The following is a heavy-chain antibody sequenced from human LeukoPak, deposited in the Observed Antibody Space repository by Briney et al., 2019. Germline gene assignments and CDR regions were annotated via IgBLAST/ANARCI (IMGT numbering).Heavy chain of an antibody. D-gene: IGHD6-13*01. J-gene: IGHJ4*02. CDR1: ETTFPSYA. CDR2: IILMFGTA. Sequence: APVKASFKASETTFPSYAISGVRQAPGQARDGMGGIILMFGTANNAQKFQGRVTTTADKTTSTAYMELSSLRSEDTAVYYCARVHSSSCYVDFDYWGQGTLVTVSS. V-gene: IGHV1-69*06. CDR3: ARVHSSSCYVDFDY.